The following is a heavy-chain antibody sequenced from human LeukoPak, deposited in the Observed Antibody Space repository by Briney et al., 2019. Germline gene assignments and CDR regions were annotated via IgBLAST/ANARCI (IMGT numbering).Heavy chain of an antibody. CDR2: IIPIFGTA. J-gene: IGHJ6*03. CDR1: GGTFSSYA. D-gene: IGHD3-10*01. V-gene: IGHV1-69*05. Sequence: SVKVSCKASGGTFSSYAISWVRQAPGQGLEWMGGIIPIFGTANYAQKFQGRVTITTDESTSTAYMELSSLRSGDTAVYYCARDKRLLGHYYYMDVWGEGTTVTVSS. CDR3: ARDKRLLGHYYYMDV.